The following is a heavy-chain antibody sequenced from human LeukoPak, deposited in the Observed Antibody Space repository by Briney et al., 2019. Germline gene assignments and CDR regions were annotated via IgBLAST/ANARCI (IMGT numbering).Heavy chain of an antibody. V-gene: IGHV3-23*01. Sequence: PGGSLRLSCAASGFTFSLYAMSWVRQALGKGLEWVSTLGGSGSSTYYADSVRGRFTISRDNSKNTLYLQMNSLRAEDTAVYYCAGNGGSGTYYLFDYWGQGTLVTVSS. CDR1: GFTFSLYA. J-gene: IGHJ4*02. D-gene: IGHD3-10*01. CDR2: LGGSGSST. CDR3: AGNGGSGTYYLFDY.